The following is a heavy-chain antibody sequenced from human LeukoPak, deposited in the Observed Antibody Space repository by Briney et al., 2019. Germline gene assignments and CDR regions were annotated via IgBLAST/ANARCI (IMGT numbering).Heavy chain of an antibody. CDR3: ARDRYNWNGEDS. CDR2: INHSGTT. CDR1: GGSLSGYC. J-gene: IGHJ4*02. D-gene: IGHD1-20*01. V-gene: IGHV4-34*01. Sequence: SETLSLTCAVYGGSLSGYCWNWIRQPPGKGLEWIGEINHSGTTNYNPSLKGRVTISMNTSKNQFSLKLNSVTAADTALYYCARDRYNWNGEDSWGPGTLVTVAS.